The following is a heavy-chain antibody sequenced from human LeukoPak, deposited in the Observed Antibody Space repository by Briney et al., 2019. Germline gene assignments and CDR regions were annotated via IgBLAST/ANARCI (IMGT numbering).Heavy chain of an antibody. CDR1: GGSISSSSYY. V-gene: IGHV4-39*07. Sequence: SETLSLTCTVSGGSISSSSYYWGWIRQPPGKGLEWIGEINHSGSTNYNPSLKSRVTISVDTSKNQFSLKLSSVTAADTAVYYCARTIVATSVDAFDIWGQGTMVTVSS. D-gene: IGHD5-12*01. CDR3: ARTIVATSVDAFDI. CDR2: INHSGST. J-gene: IGHJ3*02.